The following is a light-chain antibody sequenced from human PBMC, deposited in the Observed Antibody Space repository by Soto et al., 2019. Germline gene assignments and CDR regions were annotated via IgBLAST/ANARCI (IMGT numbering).Light chain of an antibody. CDR1: QSVSSY. J-gene: IGKJ5*01. Sequence: EIVFTQSPATLSLSPGERATLSCRASQSVSSYLAWYQQKPGQAPRLLIYDASNRATGIPDRFSGSRSGTDFSLTISRLEPEDFAVYYCQQYGDSPSITFGQGTRLEIK. CDR3: QQYGDSPSIT. CDR2: DAS. V-gene: IGKV3-11*01.